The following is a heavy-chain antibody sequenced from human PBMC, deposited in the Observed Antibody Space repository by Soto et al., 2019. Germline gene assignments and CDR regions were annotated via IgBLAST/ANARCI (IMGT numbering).Heavy chain of an antibody. CDR2: IYWDDAE. J-gene: IGHJ3*02. D-gene: IGHD2-21*01. Sequence: QISLKESGPTLVKPTQSLTLICTFSGFSLSTDAVGVGWIRQPPGKALEWLALIYWDDAEHYSPSLKTRLTIAKDTSKNQVVLTLTNMDPVDTATYCCAHSPRRGPLIYTFDIWGHGTMVTVSS. V-gene: IGHV2-5*02. CDR1: GFSLSTDAVG. CDR3: AHSPRRGPLIYTFDI.